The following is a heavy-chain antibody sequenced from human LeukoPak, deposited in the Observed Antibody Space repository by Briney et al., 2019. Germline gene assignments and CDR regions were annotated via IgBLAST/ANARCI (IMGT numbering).Heavy chain of an antibody. CDR3: TTDTFGARDS. J-gene: IGHJ4*02. V-gene: IGHV3-74*01. Sequence: GGSLRLSCAASGYTFSRYWMHWVLHGPGKGLLWVSRINEDGSSTSYAESVRGRFTISRDNAKNTLYLQMNSLRAEDAAVYYCTTDTFGARDSWGQGTLVTVSS. CDR2: INEDGSST. D-gene: IGHD3-10*01. CDR1: GYTFSRYW.